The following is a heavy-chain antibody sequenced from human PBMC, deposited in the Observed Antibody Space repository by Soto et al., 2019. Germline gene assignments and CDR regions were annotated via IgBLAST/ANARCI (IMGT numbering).Heavy chain of an antibody. CDR3: ARALKWERNRVDR. V-gene: IGHV4-61*01. Sequence: QVQLQESGPGLVKPSETLSLTCTVSGGSVSSGSYYWSWIRQPPGKGLEWIGNIYYSGSTNYNPSLNCRITISLDTSKDQCSWKLSSVTAADTAVYYCARALKWERNRVDRWGQGTLVTVSS. CDR2: IYYSGST. J-gene: IGHJ5*02. D-gene: IGHD1-26*01. CDR1: GGSVSSGSYY.